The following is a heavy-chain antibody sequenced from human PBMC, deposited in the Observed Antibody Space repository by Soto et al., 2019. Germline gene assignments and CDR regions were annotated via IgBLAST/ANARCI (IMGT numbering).Heavy chain of an antibody. CDR2: IGGDGGIT. CDR1: GVSFLSHA. Sequence: LSCAGSGVSFLSHAMNWFRLGPGEGLEWVSVIGGDGGITNYADSVKGRFTTSRDNSKNTLYLQMNSLRAEYTAIYYCAKGEYQFRGYSHDWGQGTLVPVSP. V-gene: IGHV3-23*01. J-gene: IGHJ4*02. D-gene: IGHD3-16*01. CDR3: AKGEYQFRGYSHD.